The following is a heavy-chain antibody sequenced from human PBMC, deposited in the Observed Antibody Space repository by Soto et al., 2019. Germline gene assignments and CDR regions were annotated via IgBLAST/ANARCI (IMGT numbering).Heavy chain of an antibody. CDR2: LYSSGTT. CDR3: ARRRTHSTSHEY. V-gene: IGHV4-59*11. CDR1: GSCIIDHY. D-gene: IGHD2-2*01. J-gene: IGHJ4*02. Sequence: PSETLSLTCTVSGSCIIDHYWSWIRQPPGKGLEYIGYLYSSGTTNYNPSLKSRVTILVDMSKNEVSLKLASVTAADTAMYYCARRRTHSTSHEYCGRVPLVTVSS.